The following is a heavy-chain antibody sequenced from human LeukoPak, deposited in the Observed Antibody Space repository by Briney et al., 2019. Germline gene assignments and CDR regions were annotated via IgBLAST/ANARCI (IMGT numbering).Heavy chain of an antibody. CDR2: IYYSGST. V-gene: IGHV4-39*01. J-gene: IGHJ4*02. CDR1: GGSISSSSYY. CDR3: ARQGGNAPDY. Sequence: SEALSLTCTVSGGSISSSSYYWGWIRQPPGKGLEWIGSIYYSGSTYYNPSLKSRVTISVDTSKNQFSLKLSSVTAADTAVYYCARQGGNAPDYWGQGTLVTVSS. D-gene: IGHD1-1*01.